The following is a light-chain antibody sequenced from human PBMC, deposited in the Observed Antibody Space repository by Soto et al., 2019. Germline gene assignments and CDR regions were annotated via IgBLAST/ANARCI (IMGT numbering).Light chain of an antibody. Sequence: QSALTQPASVSGSPGQSITISCTGTSSDVGSYDLVSWYQHHPGTAPKLILYEVTKRPSGVSNRFSGSKSGNTASLTISGLQTEDDSHYYCCSYANGNTLLFGGGTKVTGL. CDR3: CSYANGNTLL. V-gene: IGLV2-23*02. CDR1: SSDVGSYDL. J-gene: IGLJ2*01. CDR2: EVT.